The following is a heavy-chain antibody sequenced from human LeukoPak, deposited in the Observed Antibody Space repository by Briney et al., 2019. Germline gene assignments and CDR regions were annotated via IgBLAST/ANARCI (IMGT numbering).Heavy chain of an antibody. CDR1: GFSFSSYR. V-gene: IGHV3-7*05. CDR3: ARWGVGYSYAHNPIDY. CDR2: INQDGTEK. D-gene: IGHD5-18*01. J-gene: IGHJ4*02. Sequence: GGSRRLSCAASGFSFSSYRMNWVRQAPGKGLEWVANINQDGTEKFYVDSVKGRFTISRDNAKNSLYLQMNGLRAEDTAVYYCARWGVGYSYAHNPIDYWGQGTLVTVSS.